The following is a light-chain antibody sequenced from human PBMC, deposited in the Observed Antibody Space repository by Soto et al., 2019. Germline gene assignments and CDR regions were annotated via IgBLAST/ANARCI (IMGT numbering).Light chain of an antibody. Sequence: QSVLTQPPSVSAAPGQRVTISCSGSSSNIGSNYVSWYQQLPGTAPKLLIYDNDKRPSGIPDRFSGSKSGTSATLGITGLQTGDEADYYCGAWDTSLRVVVFGGGTKLTVL. J-gene: IGLJ2*01. CDR1: SSNIGSNY. CDR2: DND. V-gene: IGLV1-51*01. CDR3: GAWDTSLRVVV.